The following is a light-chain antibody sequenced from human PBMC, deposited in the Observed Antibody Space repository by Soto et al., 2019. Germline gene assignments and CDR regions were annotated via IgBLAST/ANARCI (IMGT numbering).Light chain of an antibody. CDR2: GAS. V-gene: IGKV3-15*01. Sequence: IVMPQSPATLSVSPGGRATXSCRASQNFSTLSARYQQKPVQASRLLXSGASTRGTGIQARLSGSGSGKEFTLNISSLQSEDFAVYYCKQYNNWPPVTFGQGTKVDIK. CDR1: QNFSTL. J-gene: IGKJ1*01. CDR3: KQYNNWPPVT.